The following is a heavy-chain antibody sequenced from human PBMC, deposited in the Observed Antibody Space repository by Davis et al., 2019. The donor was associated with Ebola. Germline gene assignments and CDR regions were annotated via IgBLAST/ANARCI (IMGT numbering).Heavy chain of an antibody. CDR2: ISSSSSYI. CDR3: ARSGIFGDGYYYYMDV. D-gene: IGHD3-3*01. V-gene: IGHV3-21*01. Sequence: GSLRLSCAASGFTFSSYSMNWVRQAPGKGLEWVSSISSSSSYIYYADSVKGRFTISRDNAKNSLYLQMNSLRAEDTAVYYCARSGIFGDGYYYYMDVWGKGTTVTVSS. J-gene: IGHJ6*03. CDR1: GFTFSSYS.